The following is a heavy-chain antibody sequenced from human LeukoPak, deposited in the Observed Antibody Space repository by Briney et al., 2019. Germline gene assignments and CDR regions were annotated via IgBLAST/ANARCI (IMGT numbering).Heavy chain of an antibody. CDR3: ASLAVAGLSEGY. Sequence: PSETLSLTCAVYGGSFSGYYWSWIRQPPGKGLEWIGEINHSGSTNYNPSLKSRVTISVDTSRNQFSLKLSSVTAADTAVYYCASLAVAGLSEGYWGQGTLVIVSS. CDR1: GGSFSGYY. CDR2: INHSGST. V-gene: IGHV4-34*01. J-gene: IGHJ4*02. D-gene: IGHD6-19*01.